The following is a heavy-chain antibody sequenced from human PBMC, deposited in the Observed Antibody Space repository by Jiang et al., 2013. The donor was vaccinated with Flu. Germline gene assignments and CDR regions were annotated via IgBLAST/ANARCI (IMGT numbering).Heavy chain of an antibody. D-gene: IGHD6-19*01. CDR2: ISGSGGST. Sequence: AISGSGGSTYYADSVKGRFTISRDNSKNTLYLQMNSLRAEDTAVYYCAKDRRPIAGALDYWGQGTLVTVSS. V-gene: IGHV3-23*01. CDR3: AKDRRPIAGALDY. J-gene: IGHJ4*02.